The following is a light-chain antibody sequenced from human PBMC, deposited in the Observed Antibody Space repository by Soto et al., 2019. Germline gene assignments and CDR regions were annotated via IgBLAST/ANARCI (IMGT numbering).Light chain of an antibody. CDR3: QQRSNWPPA. J-gene: IGKJ4*01. V-gene: IGKV3-11*01. CDR2: DAS. CDR1: QSVSSY. Sequence: EIVLTQSPATLSLSPGERATLSCRASQSVSSYLAWYQQKPGQAPRLLIYDASNRATGIPARFSGSGSGTAVTLIISSLEPEDFAVYYCQQRSNWPPAFGGGNKVEIK.